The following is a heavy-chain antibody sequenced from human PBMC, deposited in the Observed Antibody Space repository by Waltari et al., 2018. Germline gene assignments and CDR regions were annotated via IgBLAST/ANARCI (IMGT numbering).Heavy chain of an antibody. Sequence: QVQLQESGPGLVKPSQTLSLTCTVSGGSISSGSYYWSWIRQPAGKGLEWIGRIYTSGSTNYNPSLKSRVTISVDTSKNQFSLKLSSVTAADTAVYYCARLTTTHLFDYWGQGTLVTVSS. CDR2: IYTSGST. J-gene: IGHJ4*02. V-gene: IGHV4-61*02. CDR1: GGSISSGSYY. D-gene: IGHD1-1*01. CDR3: ARLTTTHLFDY.